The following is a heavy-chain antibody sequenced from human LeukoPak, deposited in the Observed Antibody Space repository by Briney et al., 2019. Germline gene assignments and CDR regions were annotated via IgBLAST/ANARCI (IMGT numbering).Heavy chain of an antibody. CDR1: GFTFSSYG. Sequence: GGSLRLSCAASGFTFSSYGMHWVRQAPGKGLEWVAVISYDGSNKYYADSVKGRFTISRDNSKNTLYLQMNSLRAEDTAVYYCAKEFKMGGAHDYWGQGTLVTVSS. V-gene: IGHV3-30*18. CDR2: ISYDGSNK. J-gene: IGHJ4*02. D-gene: IGHD3-16*01. CDR3: AKEFKMGGAHDY.